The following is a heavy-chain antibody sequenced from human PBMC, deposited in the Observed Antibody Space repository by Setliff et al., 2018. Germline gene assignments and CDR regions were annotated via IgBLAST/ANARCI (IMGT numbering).Heavy chain of an antibody. CDR2: ISRSSTYI. J-gene: IGHJ4*02. V-gene: IGHV3-21*01. CDR3: ARGGTDYYDSSGYPDY. Sequence: LRLSCAASGFTFSTHSMNWVRQAPGKGLEWVSSISRSSTYIYYADSVKGRFTISRDNSKNSLYLQMNSLRAEDTAVYYCARGGTDYYDSSGYPDYWGQGTLVTVSS. D-gene: IGHD3-22*01. CDR1: GFTFSTHS.